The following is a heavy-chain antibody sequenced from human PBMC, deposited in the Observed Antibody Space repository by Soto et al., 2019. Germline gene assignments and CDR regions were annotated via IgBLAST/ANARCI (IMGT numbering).Heavy chain of an antibody. Sequence: QSQTLSLTCAISGDSVSSNSAAWNWIRQSPSRGLEWLGRTYYRSKWYNDYAVSVKSRITINPDTSKNQFSLQLNSVTPEDTAVYYCARGNSSGWYVRGFYYGMDVWGQGTTVTVSS. D-gene: IGHD6-19*01. CDR2: TYYRSKWYN. V-gene: IGHV6-1*01. CDR3: ARGNSSGWYVRGFYYGMDV. J-gene: IGHJ6*02. CDR1: GDSVSSNSAA.